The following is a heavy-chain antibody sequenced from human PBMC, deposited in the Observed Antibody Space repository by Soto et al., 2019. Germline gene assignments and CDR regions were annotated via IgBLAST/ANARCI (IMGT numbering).Heavy chain of an antibody. J-gene: IGHJ4*02. CDR2: ISGSGGST. D-gene: IGHD2-2*01. CDR1: GFTFSSYA. Sequence: EVQLLESGGGLVQPGGSLRLSCAASGFTFSSYAMSWVRQAPGKGLEWVSAISGSGGSTYYADSVKGRFTISRDNSKNTLYLHMNSLRAEDTAVYYCAKEGYCSSTSCYYFDYWGQGTLVTVSS. V-gene: IGHV3-23*01. CDR3: AKEGYCSSTSCYYFDY.